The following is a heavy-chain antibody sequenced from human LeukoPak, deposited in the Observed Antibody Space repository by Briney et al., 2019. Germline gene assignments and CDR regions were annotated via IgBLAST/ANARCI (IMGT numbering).Heavy chain of an antibody. CDR1: GGTFSSYA. V-gene: IGHV7-4-1*02. CDR2: INTNTGNP. Sequence: GASVKVSCKASGGTFSSYAISWVRQAPGQGLEWMGWINTNTGNPMYAQGFTGRFVFSLDTSVSTAYLQISSLKAEDTAVYYCARAYYGSGSFHSYSIIWGQGTLVTVSS. J-gene: IGHJ4*02. D-gene: IGHD3-10*01. CDR3: ARAYYGSGSFHSYSII.